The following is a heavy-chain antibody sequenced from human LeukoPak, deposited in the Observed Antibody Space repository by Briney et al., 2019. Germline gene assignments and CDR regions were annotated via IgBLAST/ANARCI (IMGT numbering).Heavy chain of an antibody. CDR2: ISAYNGNT. CDR1: GYTFPNYG. Sequence: ASVKVSCKASGYTFPNYGISWVRQAPGQGLEWMGWISAYNGNTNYAQKLQGRVTTTTDTSTSTAYMELRSLRSDDTAVYYCARNHYYDILTGYVTYGMDVWGQGTTVTVSS. V-gene: IGHV1-18*01. J-gene: IGHJ6*02. CDR3: ARNHYYDILTGYVTYGMDV. D-gene: IGHD3-9*01.